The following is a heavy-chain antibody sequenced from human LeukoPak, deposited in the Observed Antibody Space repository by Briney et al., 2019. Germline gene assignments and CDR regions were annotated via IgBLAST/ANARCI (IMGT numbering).Heavy chain of an antibody. CDR1: GFTFSDYY. J-gene: IGHJ3*02. V-gene: IGHV3-11*04. CDR2: ISGSGTTK. Sequence: GGSLRLSCAASGFTFSDYYMSWIRQAPGKGLEWISYISGSGTTKNYADSVKGRFTVSRDNAKNSLYLQMNSLRAEDTAVYYCARGPGGAVDAFDIWGQATMVTVSS. CDR3: ARGPGGAVDAFDI. D-gene: IGHD3-10*01.